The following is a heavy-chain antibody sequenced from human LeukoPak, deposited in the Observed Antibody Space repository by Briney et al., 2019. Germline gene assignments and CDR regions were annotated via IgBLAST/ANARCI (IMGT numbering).Heavy chain of an antibody. CDR3: AELGITMIGGV. J-gene: IGHJ6*04. V-gene: IGHV3-48*03. CDR2: ISSSGSTI. D-gene: IGHD3-10*02. Sequence: HPGGSLRLSCAASGFNFGSYEMNWVRLAPGKGLEWVSYISSSGSTIYYADSVKGRFTISRDNAKNSLYLQMNSLRAEDTAVYYCAELGITMIGGVWGKGTTVTISS. CDR1: GFNFGSYE.